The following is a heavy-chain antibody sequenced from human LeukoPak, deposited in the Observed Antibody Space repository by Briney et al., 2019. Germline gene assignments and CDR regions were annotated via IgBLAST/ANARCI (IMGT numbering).Heavy chain of an antibody. J-gene: IGHJ4*02. CDR1: GYTFTSYG. CDR3: ARGLKISTLVGPVDY. V-gene: IGHV1-18*01. Sequence: ASVKVSCKASGYTFTSYGISWVRQAPGQGLEWMGWISAYNGNTNYAQKLRGRVTMTTDTSTSTAYMELRSLRSDDTAVYYCARGLKISTLVGPVDYWGQGTLVTVSS. CDR2: ISAYNGNT. D-gene: IGHD2/OR15-2a*01.